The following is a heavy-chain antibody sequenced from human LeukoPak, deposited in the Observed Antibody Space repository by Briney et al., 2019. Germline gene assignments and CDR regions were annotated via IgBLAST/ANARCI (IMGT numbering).Heavy chain of an antibody. J-gene: IGHJ3*02. Sequence: GGSLRLSCAASGFTFSSYSMNWVRQAPGKGLEWVSSISSSSSYIYYADPVKGRFTISRDNAKNSLYLQMNSLRAEDTAVYYCASPPYYDILTEDAFDIWGQGTMVTVSS. CDR3: ASPPYYDILTEDAFDI. D-gene: IGHD3-9*01. V-gene: IGHV3-21*01. CDR1: GFTFSSYS. CDR2: ISSSSSYI.